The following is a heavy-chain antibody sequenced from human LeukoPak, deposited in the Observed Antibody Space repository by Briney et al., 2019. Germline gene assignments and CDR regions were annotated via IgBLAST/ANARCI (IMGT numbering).Heavy chain of an antibody. Sequence: KPSETLSLTCTVSGGSISSFHWSWVRQPPGKGLEWIGYIYYSGNTDYNPSLKSRVTISLDPSKSQFSLRLSSVTAADTAVYYCAAQPDFWGQGTLVTVSS. CDR2: IYYSGNT. J-gene: IGHJ4*02. V-gene: IGHV4-59*01. D-gene: IGHD1-14*01. CDR1: GGSISSFH. CDR3: AAQPDF.